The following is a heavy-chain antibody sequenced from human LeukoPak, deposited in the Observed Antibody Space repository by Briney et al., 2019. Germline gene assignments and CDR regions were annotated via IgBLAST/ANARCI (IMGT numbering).Heavy chain of an antibody. V-gene: IGHV3-48*03. CDR1: GFTFSRYE. J-gene: IGHJ6*03. D-gene: IGHD3-10*01. CDR3: ARVRGAEGSYYYHYMDV. CDR2: VSSSGSTI. Sequence: QSGGSLRLSCAASGFTFSRYEMNWVRQAPGKGLEWVSYVSSSGSTIYYVDSVKGRFTISRDNAKNSLYLQMNSLRAEDTGVYYCARVRGAEGSYYYHYMDVWGKGTTVTVSS.